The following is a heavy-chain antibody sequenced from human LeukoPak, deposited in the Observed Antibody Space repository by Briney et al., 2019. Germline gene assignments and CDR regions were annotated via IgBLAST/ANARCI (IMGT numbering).Heavy chain of an antibody. CDR1: GFIQLRNYA. CDR2: ISGSGGST. V-gene: IGHV3-23*01. J-gene: IGHJ4*02. Sequence: PGGSLRLSCAVSGFIQLRNYAMSWVRQAPGKGLEWVSAISGSGGSTYYADSVKGRFTISRDNSKNTLYLQVNSLRAEDTAVYYCAKGYYYDSSDHYPMGPFDSWGQGTLVTVSS. D-gene: IGHD3-22*01. CDR3: AKGYYYDSSDHYPMGPFDS.